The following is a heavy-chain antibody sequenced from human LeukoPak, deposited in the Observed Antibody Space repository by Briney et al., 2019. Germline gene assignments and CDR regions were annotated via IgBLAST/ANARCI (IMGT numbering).Heavy chain of an antibody. D-gene: IGHD3-22*01. CDR3: ARDNSGYYSGYYYYYMDV. J-gene: IGHJ6*03. CDR1: GGSISSSSYY. V-gene: IGHV4-61*01. Sequence: SETLSLTCTVSGGSISSSSYYWSWIRQPPGKGLEWIGYIYYSGSTNYNPSLKSRVTISVDTSKNQFSLKLSSVTAADTAVYYCARDNSGYYSGYYYYYMDVWGKGTTVTVSS. CDR2: IYYSGST.